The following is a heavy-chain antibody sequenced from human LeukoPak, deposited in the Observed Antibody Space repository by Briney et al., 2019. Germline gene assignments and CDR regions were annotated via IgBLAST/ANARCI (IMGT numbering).Heavy chain of an antibody. D-gene: IGHD4-17*01. J-gene: IGHJ2*01. Sequence: ASVTVSCKVSEYTLTELSMHWVRQAPGKGLEWMGGFDPEDGETIYAQKFQGRVTMTEDTSTDTAYMELSSLRSEDTAVYYCATPYGDYVLGWYFDLWGRGTLVTVSS. CDR3: ATPYGDYVLGWYFDL. V-gene: IGHV1-24*01. CDR1: EYTLTELS. CDR2: FDPEDGET.